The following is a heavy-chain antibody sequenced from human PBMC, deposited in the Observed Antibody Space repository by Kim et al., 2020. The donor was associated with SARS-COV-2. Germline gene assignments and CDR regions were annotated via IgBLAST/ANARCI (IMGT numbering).Heavy chain of an antibody. CDR3: ARDGGRKGAFDI. CDR1: GGSISSGSYY. CDR2: IYTSGST. V-gene: IGHV4-61*02. J-gene: IGHJ3*02. D-gene: IGHD3-16*01. Sequence: SETLSLTCTVSGGSISSGSYYWSWIRQPAGKGLEWIGRIYTSGSTNYNPSLKSRVTISVDTSKNQFSLKLSSVTAADTAVYYCARDGGRKGAFDIWGQGKMVTVSS.